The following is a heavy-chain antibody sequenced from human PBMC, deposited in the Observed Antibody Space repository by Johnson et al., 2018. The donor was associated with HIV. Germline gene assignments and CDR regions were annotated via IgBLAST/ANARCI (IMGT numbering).Heavy chain of an antibody. CDR1: GFTFSSYA. CDR2: ISYDGIKK. V-gene: IGHV3-30-3*01. Sequence: VQLVESGGGVVQPGRSLRLSCAASGFTFSSYAMHWVRQAPGKGLEWVAVISYDGIKKYYADSVKGRFTISGDSSKNTVFLQMNSLRVEDTAVYFCAGGGISDYDLAAFDIWGQGTMVTVSS. J-gene: IGHJ3*02. D-gene: IGHD3-3*01. CDR3: AGGGISDYDLAAFDI.